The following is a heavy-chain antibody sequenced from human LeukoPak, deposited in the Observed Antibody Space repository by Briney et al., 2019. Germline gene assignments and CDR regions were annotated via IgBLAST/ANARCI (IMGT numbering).Heavy chain of an antibody. J-gene: IGHJ4*02. CDR3: ASEKGSGSYSLFDY. CDR1: GGSISSGDYY. CDR2: IYYSGST. Sequence: PSETLSLTCTVSGGSISSGDYYWRWIRQPPGKGLEWIGYIYYSGSTYYNPSLKSRVTISVDTSKNQFSLKLSSVTAADTAVYYCASEKGSGSYSLFDYWGQGTLVTVSS. V-gene: IGHV4-30-4*08. D-gene: IGHD3-10*01.